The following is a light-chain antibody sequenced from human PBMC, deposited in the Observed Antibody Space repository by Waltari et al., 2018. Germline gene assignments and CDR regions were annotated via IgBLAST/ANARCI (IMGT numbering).Light chain of an antibody. Sequence: QSALTQPASVSGSPGQSITISCTGSSNDLGTYNLVSWYQQHPGKAPKLMIYEGTELPSGVSNRFSGSKSGNTASLTISGLQAEDEADYYCCSYAGSTTFLYVFGTGTKVTVL. J-gene: IGLJ1*01. CDR1: SNDLGTYNL. CDR3: CSYAGSTTFLYV. V-gene: IGLV2-23*01. CDR2: EGT.